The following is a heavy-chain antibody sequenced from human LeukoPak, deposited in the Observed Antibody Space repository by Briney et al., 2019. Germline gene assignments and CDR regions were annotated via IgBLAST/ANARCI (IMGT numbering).Heavy chain of an antibody. V-gene: IGHV3-7*01. CDR1: GFTFSSYW. CDR2: IKQDGSEK. CDR3: ARINVAKNANDWFDP. J-gene: IGHJ5*02. D-gene: IGHD2-2*01. Sequence: GGSLRLSCAASGFTFSSYWMSWVRQAPGKGLEWVANIKQDGSEKYYVDSVKGRFTISRDNAKNSLYLQMNSLRAEDTAVYYCARINVAKNANDWFDPWGQGTLVTVSS.